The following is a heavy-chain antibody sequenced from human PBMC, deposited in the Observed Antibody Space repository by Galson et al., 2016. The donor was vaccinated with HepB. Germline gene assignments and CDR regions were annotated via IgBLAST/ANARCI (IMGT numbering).Heavy chain of an antibody. J-gene: IGHJ4*02. CDR2: NSSSSSYI. V-gene: IGHV3-21*01. CDR1: GFTFSSYS. D-gene: IGHD1-26*01. Sequence: SLRLSCAASGFTFSSYSMNWVRQAPGKGLEWVSPNSSSSSYIYYADSVKGRFTISRDNAKNSLYLQMNSLRAEDTAVYYCARGDIVVAIFDYWGQGTLVTVSS. CDR3: ARGDIVVAIFDY.